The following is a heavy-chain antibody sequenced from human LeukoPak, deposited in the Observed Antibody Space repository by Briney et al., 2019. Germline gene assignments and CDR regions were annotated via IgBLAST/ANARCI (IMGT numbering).Heavy chain of an antibody. CDR1: GGSISSYY. J-gene: IGHJ4*02. V-gene: IGHV4-4*07. CDR3: ASLEYSSSSGAEYYFDY. D-gene: IGHD6-6*01. CDR2: IYTSGST. Sequence: SETLSLTCTVSGGSISSYYWSWIRQPAGKGLEWIGRIYTSGSTNYNPSLKSRVTMSVDTSKNQFSLKLSSVTAADTAVYYCASLEYSSSSGAEYYFDYWGQGTLVTVSS.